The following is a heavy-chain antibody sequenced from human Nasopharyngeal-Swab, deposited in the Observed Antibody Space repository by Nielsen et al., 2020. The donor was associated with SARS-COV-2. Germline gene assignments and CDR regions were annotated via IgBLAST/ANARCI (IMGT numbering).Heavy chain of an antibody. CDR2: ISSSSSTS. J-gene: IGHJ4*02. D-gene: IGHD1-26*01. Sequence: GGSLRLSCAASEFTMSRNGMHWVRRAPGKGLEWVAYISSSSSTSYYADSVKGRFTISRDNPKNSLYLQMNSLRDEDTALYYCARDVAIVGAILENWGQGTLVTVSS. CDR1: EFTMSRNG. V-gene: IGHV3-48*02. CDR3: ARDVAIVGAILEN.